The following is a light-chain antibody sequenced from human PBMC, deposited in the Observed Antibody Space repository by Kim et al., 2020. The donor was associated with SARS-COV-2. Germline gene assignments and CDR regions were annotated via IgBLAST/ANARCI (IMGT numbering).Light chain of an antibody. V-gene: IGKV4-1*01. CDR1: QTVLYNSNNKNY. Sequence: DIVMTQSPDSLAVSLGERATLNCKSSQTVLYNSNNKNYLAWYQQKPGQAPKLLIYWASIRESGVSDRFSGSGSETDFTLTISSLQAEDVAVYCCQQYYSTTPSFGQGTKLEI. CDR3: QQYYSTTPS. J-gene: IGKJ2*03. CDR2: WAS.